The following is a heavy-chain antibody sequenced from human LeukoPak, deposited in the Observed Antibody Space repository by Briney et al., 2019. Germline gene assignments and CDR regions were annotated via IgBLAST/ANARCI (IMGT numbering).Heavy chain of an antibody. CDR1: GFTFSGSA. CDR3: ARESVEMATTNYFDY. V-gene: IGHV3-73*01. D-gene: IGHD5-24*01. CDR2: IRSKANSYAT. J-gene: IGHJ4*02. Sequence: GESLKLSCAASGFTFSGSAMHWVRQASGKGLEWVGRIRSKANSYATAYAASVKGRFTISRDDSKNTAYLQMNSLKSEDTAVYYCARESVEMATTNYFDYWGQGTLVTVSS.